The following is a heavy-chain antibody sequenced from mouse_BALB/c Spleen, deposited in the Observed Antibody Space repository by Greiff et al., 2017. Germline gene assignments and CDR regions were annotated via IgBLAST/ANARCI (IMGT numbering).Heavy chain of an antibody. V-gene: IGHV5-17*02. Sequence: DVMLVESGGGLVQPGGSRKLSCAASGFTFSSFGMHWVRQAPEKGLEWVAYISSGSSTIYYADTVKGRFTISRDNPKNTLFLQMTSLRSEDTAMYYCARSVTGTLFAYWGQGTLVTVSA. J-gene: IGHJ3*01. D-gene: IGHD4-1*01. CDR3: ARSVTGTLFAY. CDR1: GFTFSSFG. CDR2: ISSGSSTI.